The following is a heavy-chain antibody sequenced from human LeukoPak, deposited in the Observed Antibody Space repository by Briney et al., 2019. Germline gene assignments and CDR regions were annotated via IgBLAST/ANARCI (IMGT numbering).Heavy chain of an antibody. D-gene: IGHD3-22*01. CDR1: GGSISSYY. Sequence: SETLSLTCTVPGGSISSYYWSWIRQPPGKGLEWIGYIYYSGSTNHNPSLKSRVTISVDTSKNQFSLKLSSVTAADTAVYYCARDYYDSSADAFDIWGQGTMVTVSS. J-gene: IGHJ3*02. V-gene: IGHV4-59*01. CDR2: IYYSGST. CDR3: ARDYYDSSADAFDI.